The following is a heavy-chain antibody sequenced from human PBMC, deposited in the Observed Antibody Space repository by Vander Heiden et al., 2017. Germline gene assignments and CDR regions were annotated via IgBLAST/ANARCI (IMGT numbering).Heavy chain of an antibody. CDR2: FDPDDGET. CDR1: GYILTELS. Sequence: QVQLVQPGAEVRKPGASVKVSCKVSGYILTELSMHWVRQAPGKGLEWMGGFDPDDGETIYAQNLQGRVTTTEDTSTNTAYMELSSLGSEDTAVYYCATLPYFYDSSTYGSFDFWGQGTLVTVSS. D-gene: IGHD3-22*01. J-gene: IGHJ4*02. CDR3: ATLPYFYDSSTYGSFDF. V-gene: IGHV1-24*01.